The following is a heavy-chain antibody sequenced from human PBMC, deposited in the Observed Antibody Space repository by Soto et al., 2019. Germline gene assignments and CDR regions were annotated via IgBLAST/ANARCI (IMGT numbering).Heavy chain of an antibody. D-gene: IGHD1-26*01. CDR1: GFTLTTYT. CDR2: INGRGNYK. Sequence: WWSLRLSCAASGFTLTTYTMNWVRQAPGMGLEWVSSINGRGNYKYYTDSVEGRFTISRDNAQNSLYLQMNSLRAEDTAVYYCAREDGVVGATSAFDYWGQGTLVTVSS. J-gene: IGHJ4*02. CDR3: AREDGVVGATSAFDY. V-gene: IGHV3-21*01.